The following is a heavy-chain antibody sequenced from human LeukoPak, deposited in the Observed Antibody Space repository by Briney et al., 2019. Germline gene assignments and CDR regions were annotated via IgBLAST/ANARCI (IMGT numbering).Heavy chain of an antibody. J-gene: IGHJ4*02. CDR1: GFTFSSYG. D-gene: IGHD2-21*02. Sequence: GRSLRLSCAASGFTFSSYGMHWVRQAPGKGLEWVAVISYDGSNEYYADSVKGRFTISRDNAKNSLYLQMSSLRAENTAVYYCARYPGDFYFDYWGQGTLVTVSS. CDR2: ISYDGSNE. V-gene: IGHV3-30*03. CDR3: ARYPGDFYFDY.